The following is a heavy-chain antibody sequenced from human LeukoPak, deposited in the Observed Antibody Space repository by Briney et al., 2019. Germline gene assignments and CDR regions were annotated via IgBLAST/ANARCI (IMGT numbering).Heavy chain of an antibody. CDR2: INPNNGDT. Sequence: GASVKVSCKGSGYTFPDYYIHWLGQAPGQGLEWMGWINPNNGDTNYAQKFQGSVTMTRDTSISTAYMELSTLTSDDTAVYYCARDGVGTYDYWGQGTLVTVSS. D-gene: IGHD1-26*01. CDR3: ARDGVGTYDY. J-gene: IGHJ4*02. CDR1: GYTFPDYY. V-gene: IGHV1-2*02.